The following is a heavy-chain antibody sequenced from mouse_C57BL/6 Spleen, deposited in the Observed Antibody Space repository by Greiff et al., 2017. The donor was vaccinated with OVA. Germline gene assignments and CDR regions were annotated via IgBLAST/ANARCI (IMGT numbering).Heavy chain of an antibody. CDR2: IYWDDDK. V-gene: IGHV8-12*01. CDR3: ARSAEGAMDY. CDR1: GFSLSTSGMG. J-gene: IGHJ4*01. Sequence: QVTLKESGPGLLQSSQTLSLTCSFSGFSLSTSGMGVSWIRQPSGKGLEWLAHIYWDDDKRYNPSLKSRLTISKDTSRNQVFLKITSVDTADTATYYCARSAEGAMDYWGQGTSVTVSS.